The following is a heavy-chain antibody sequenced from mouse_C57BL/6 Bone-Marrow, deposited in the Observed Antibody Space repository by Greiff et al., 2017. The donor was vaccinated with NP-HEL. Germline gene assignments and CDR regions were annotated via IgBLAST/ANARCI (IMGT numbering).Heavy chain of an antibody. Sequence: QVQLQQPGAELVKPGASVKMSCKASGYTFTSYWITWVKQRPGQGLEWIGDIYPGSGSTNYNEKFKSKATLTVDTSSSTAYMQLSSLTSEDTAVYYCARRTRNYYYAMDYWGQGTSVTVSS. CDR3: ARRTRNYYYAMDY. J-gene: IGHJ4*01. CDR2: IYPGSGST. CDR1: GYTFTSYW. V-gene: IGHV1-55*01.